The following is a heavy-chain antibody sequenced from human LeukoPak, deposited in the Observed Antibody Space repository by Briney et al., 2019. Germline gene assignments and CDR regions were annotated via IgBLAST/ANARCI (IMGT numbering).Heavy chain of an antibody. CDR3: AKYQGSYGYAGNYYYGMDV. D-gene: IGHD5-18*01. V-gene: IGHV3-23*01. CDR1: GFTFSSYA. Sequence: GGSLRLSCAASGFTFSSYAMSWVRQAPGKGLEWVSAISGSGGSTYYADSVKGRFTISRDNSKNTLYLQMNSLRAEDTAVYYCAKYQGSYGYAGNYYYGMDVWGQGTTVTVYS. J-gene: IGHJ6*02. CDR2: ISGSGGST.